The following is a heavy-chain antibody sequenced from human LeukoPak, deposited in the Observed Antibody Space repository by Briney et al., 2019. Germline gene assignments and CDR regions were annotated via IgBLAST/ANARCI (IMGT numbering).Heavy chain of an antibody. CDR3: ARDDGDDAFDI. J-gene: IGHJ3*02. CDR1: GYTFTGYY. V-gene: IGHV1-8*03. CDR2: MNPNSGNT. D-gene: IGHD4-17*01. Sequence: GASVKVSCKASGYTFTGYYMHWVRQATGQGLEWMGWMNPNSGNTGYAQKFQGRVTITRNTSISTAYMELSSLRSEDTAVYYCARDDGDDAFDIWGQGTMVTVSS.